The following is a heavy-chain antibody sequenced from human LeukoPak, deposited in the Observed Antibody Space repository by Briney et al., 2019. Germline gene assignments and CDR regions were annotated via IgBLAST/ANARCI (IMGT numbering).Heavy chain of an antibody. J-gene: IGHJ4*02. CDR3: ARDRDSSGYYAALYY. D-gene: IGHD3-22*01. Sequence: GASVKVSCKASGYTFISYGISWVRQAPGQGLEWMGWISAYNGNTNYAQNLQGRVTMTTDTSTSTAYMELRSLRSGDTAVYYCARDRDSSGYYAALYYWGQGTLVTVSS. CDR1: GYTFISYG. CDR2: ISAYNGNT. V-gene: IGHV1-18*01.